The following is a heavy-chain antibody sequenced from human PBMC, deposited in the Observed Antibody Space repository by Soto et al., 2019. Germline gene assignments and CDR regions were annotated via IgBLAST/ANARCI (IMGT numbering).Heavy chain of an antibody. CDR2: ISGSSSYI. CDR1: GFSFSYYS. D-gene: IGHD4-17*01. V-gene: IGHV3-21*01. Sequence: EVQLVESGGGLVKPGESLRLSCAASGFSFSYYSMNWVRQAPGKGLEWVSSISGSSSYIYYGDSLKGRFPTSRDNAKNSLYLQLNSLRAEDTAVYYCARAINGDYADAFDIWGQGTMVTVSS. CDR3: ARAINGDYADAFDI. J-gene: IGHJ3*02.